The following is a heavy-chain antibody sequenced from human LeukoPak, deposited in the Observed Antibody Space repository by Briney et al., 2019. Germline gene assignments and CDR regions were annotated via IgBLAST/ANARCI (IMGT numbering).Heavy chain of an antibody. CDR3: ASGLYDSSAFDI. Sequence: GESLKTSCKGSGYSFTSYWIGWVRQMPGKGLECMGIIYPGDSDIRYSPSFQGHVTISADKSISTAYLQWSSLKASDTAMYYCASGLYDSSAFDIWGQGTMVTVSS. CDR1: GYSFTSYW. V-gene: IGHV5-51*01. D-gene: IGHD3-22*01. CDR2: IYPGDSDI. J-gene: IGHJ3*02.